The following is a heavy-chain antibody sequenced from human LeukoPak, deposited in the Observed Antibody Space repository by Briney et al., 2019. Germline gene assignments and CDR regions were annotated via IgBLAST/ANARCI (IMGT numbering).Heavy chain of an antibody. CDR3: ATTTIMVRGAIDY. Sequence: GGSLRLSCAASGFTFSSYRMNWVRQAPGKGLEWVSSISSSSSYIYYADSVKGRFTISRDNAKNSLYLQMNSLRAEDTAVYYCATTTIMVRGAIDYWGQGTLVTVSS. CDR1: GFTFSSYR. D-gene: IGHD3-10*01. J-gene: IGHJ4*02. CDR2: ISSSSSYI. V-gene: IGHV3-21*01.